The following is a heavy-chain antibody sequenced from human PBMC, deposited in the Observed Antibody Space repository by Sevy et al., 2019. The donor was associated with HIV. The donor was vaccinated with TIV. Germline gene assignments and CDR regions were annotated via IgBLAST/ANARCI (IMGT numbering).Heavy chain of an antibody. J-gene: IGHJ3*02. V-gene: IGHV3-11*01. CDR3: AKSMGGFDAFDI. D-gene: IGHD6-25*01. CDR2: ISSSGSAI. CDR1: GFTFSDYY. Sequence: GGSLRLSCAASGFTFSDYYMSWIRQAPGKGLEWISYISSSGSAIYYADSVKGRFTISRDNAKNSLYLQMNSLRAEDTAVYYCAKSMGGFDAFDIWGQGTMVTVSS.